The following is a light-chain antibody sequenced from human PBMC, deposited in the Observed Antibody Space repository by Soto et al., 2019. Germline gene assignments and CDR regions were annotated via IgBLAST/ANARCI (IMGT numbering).Light chain of an antibody. CDR1: QSINSE. CDR3: HQGHNWPLT. V-gene: IGKV3-15*01. Sequence: EIVMTQSPATLSLSPGERAALSCRASQSINSELAWYHQKPGQPPRLLIYGASTRATGVPARFTGSESGSEFTLTISGLQSEDFAVYYCHQGHNWPLTFGQGTRLEI. CDR2: GAS. J-gene: IGKJ2*01.